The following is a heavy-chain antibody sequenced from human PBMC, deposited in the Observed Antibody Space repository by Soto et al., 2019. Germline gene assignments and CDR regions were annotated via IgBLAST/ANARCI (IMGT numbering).Heavy chain of an antibody. D-gene: IGHD2-15*01. V-gene: IGHV3-21*01. CDR3: ARGGSHLAS. Sequence: EVQLVESGGGLVKPGGSLRLSCAASGFTFSNYTMNWVRQAPGKGLEWVSCFSGSGGYIYYAVSVKGRFTISRDNAKKSLYLQMNSLRAEDTAVYYCARGGSHLASWGQGTLVTVSS. CDR2: FSGSGGYI. CDR1: GFTFSNYT. J-gene: IGHJ4*02.